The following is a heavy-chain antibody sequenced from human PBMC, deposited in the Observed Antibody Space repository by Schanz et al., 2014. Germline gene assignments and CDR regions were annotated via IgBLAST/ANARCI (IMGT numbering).Heavy chain of an antibody. V-gene: IGHV4-34*01. CDR3: ARAARRTRVVPLYFDY. CDR1: GGSFSGYY. Sequence: QVQLQQWGAGLLKPSETLSLTCAVYGGSFSGYYWSWIRQPPGKGREWIAEINHGGSTNYNPSLKKRVTISVNTSKNKYSLKLRSVTAADTAVYYCARAARRTRVVPLYFDYWGQGTLVTVSS. D-gene: IGHD2-2*01. J-gene: IGHJ4*02. CDR2: INHGGST.